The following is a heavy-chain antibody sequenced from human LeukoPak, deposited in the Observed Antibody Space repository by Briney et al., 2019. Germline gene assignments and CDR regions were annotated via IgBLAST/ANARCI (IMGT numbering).Heavy chain of an antibody. Sequence: PGRSLRLSCTASGFTFSSYGMHWVRQAPGKGLEWVAVISYDGTNKYYADSVKGRFTISRDNSKNTLYLQMNSLRAEDAAVYSSAVVWVPEFWSGYYLGPAGMDVWGQGTTVTVSS. CDR2: ISYDGTNK. D-gene: IGHD3-3*01. J-gene: IGHJ6*02. CDR1: GFTFSSYG. CDR3: AVVWVPEFWSGYYLGPAGMDV. V-gene: IGHV3-30*03.